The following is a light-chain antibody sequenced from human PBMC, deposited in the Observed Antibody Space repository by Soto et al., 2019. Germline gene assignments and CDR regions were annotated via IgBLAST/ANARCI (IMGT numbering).Light chain of an antibody. CDR2: LNSDGSY. Sequence: QPVLTQSPSASASLGTSVKLTCTLSSIHSGYAIAWHQRQPETGPRYLMKLNSDGSYSKGDGIPDRFSGSSSGAERYLTISNLQFEDEADYYCQTWDTYVVFGGGTKLTV. CDR1: SIHSGYA. CDR3: QTWDTYVV. V-gene: IGLV4-69*01. J-gene: IGLJ2*01.